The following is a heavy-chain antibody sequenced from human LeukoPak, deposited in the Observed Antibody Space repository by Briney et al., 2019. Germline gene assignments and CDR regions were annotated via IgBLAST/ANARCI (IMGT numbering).Heavy chain of an antibody. V-gene: IGHV4-59*01. Sequence: PSETLSLTCTVSGGSISSYYWSWIRQPPGKGLEWIGYIYYSGSTNYNPSLKSRVTISVAKNQFSLKLSSVTAADTAVYYCAREPNYDSSGYYYPPNYYYYCGMDVWGQGTTVTVSS. J-gene: IGHJ6*02. CDR2: IYYSGST. CDR3: AREPNYDSSGYYYPPNYYYYCGMDV. D-gene: IGHD3-22*01. CDR1: GGSISSYY.